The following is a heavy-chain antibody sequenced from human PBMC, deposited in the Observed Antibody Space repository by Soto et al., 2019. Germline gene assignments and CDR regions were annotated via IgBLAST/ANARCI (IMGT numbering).Heavy chain of an antibody. CDR2: ISYDGSNK. D-gene: IGHD3-16*02. Sequence: QVQLVESGGGVVQPGRSLRLSCAASGFTFSSYGMHWVRQAPGKGLEWVPVISYDGSNKYYADSVKGRFTISRDNSKNTLYLQMNSLRAEDTAVYYCAKEAYDYVWGSYRYTVPTGYYGMDVWGQGTTVTVSS. V-gene: IGHV3-30*18. CDR3: AKEAYDYVWGSYRYTVPTGYYGMDV. CDR1: GFTFSSYG. J-gene: IGHJ6*02.